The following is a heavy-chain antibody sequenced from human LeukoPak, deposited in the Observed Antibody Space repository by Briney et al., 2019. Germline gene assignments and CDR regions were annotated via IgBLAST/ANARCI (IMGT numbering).Heavy chain of an antibody. J-gene: IGHJ4*02. CDR1: GYTFTGYY. D-gene: IGHD6-13*01. Sequence: ASVKVSCKASGYTFTGYYMHWVRQTPGQGLEWMGWINPNSGGTNYAQKFQGRVTMTRDTSISTAYMELSRLRSDDTAVYYCARVVLGVAAADSFHYWGQGTLVTVSS. CDR3: ARVVLGVAAADSFHY. CDR2: INPNSGGT. V-gene: IGHV1-2*02.